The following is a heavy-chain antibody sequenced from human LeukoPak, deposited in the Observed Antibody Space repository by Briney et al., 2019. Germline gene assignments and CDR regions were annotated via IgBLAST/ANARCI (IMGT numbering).Heavy chain of an antibody. J-gene: IGHJ4*02. CDR3: AKADRGWGVITKD. CDR1: GFTFSDYA. CDR2: IGGSSDFT. Sequence: PGGSLRPSCAASGFTFSDYAMSWVRQAPGKGLEWVSAIGGSSDFTYYAEYVKGRFTISRDNSKETLYLQMNSLRAEDTAVYYCAKADRGWGVITKDWGQGTLVTVSS. D-gene: IGHD3-10*01. V-gene: IGHV3-23*01.